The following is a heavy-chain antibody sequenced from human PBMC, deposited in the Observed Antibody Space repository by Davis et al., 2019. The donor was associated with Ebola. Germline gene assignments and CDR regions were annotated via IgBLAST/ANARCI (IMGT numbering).Heavy chain of an antibody. J-gene: IGHJ4*02. CDR2: ISGSGGST. D-gene: IGHD3-10*01. CDR1: GFTFSSYA. CDR3: AKDDYYGSGSYDY. Sequence: GESLKISCAASGFTFSSYAMSWVRQAPGKGLEWVSAISGSGGSTYYADSVKGRFTISRDNSKNTLYLQMNSLRAEDTAVYYCAKDDYYGSGSYDYWGQGTLVTVSS. V-gene: IGHV3-23*01.